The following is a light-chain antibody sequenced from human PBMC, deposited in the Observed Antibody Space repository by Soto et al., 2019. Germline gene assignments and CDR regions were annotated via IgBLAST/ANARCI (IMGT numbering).Light chain of an antibody. CDR1: SSNIGSES. J-gene: IGLJ1*01. V-gene: IGLV1-44*01. CDR3: AAWDDSRNGYV. CDR2: SYN. Sequence: QSVLTQPPSTSGTPGQRVTISCSGSSSNIGSESVNWYQQLPGTAPKLLIYSYNQRPSGVPDRFSGSKSGTSASLAISGLQSEDEADYICAAWDDSRNGYVFGLGTKVTVL.